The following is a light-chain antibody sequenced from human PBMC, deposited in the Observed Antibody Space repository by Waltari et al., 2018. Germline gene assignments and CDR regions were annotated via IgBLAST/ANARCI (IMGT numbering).Light chain of an antibody. CDR1: QSVLYSSNNKNY. CDR2: WAS. J-gene: IGKJ1*01. CDR3: QQYYGAPRT. Sequence: DIVMTQSPDSLAVSLGERATINCKSSQSVLYSSNNKNYLAWFQQKPGQPPKLLIYWASTRESGVPARFSGSGSVTDFTLTISSLQAEDVAVYYCQQYYGAPRTFGQGTKVEIK. V-gene: IGKV4-1*01.